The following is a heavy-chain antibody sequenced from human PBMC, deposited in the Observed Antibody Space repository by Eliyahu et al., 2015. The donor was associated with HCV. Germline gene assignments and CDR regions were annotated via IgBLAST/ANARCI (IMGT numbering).Heavy chain of an antibody. D-gene: IGHD6-19*01. J-gene: IGHJ5*01. V-gene: IGHV3-21*06. CDR3: VRDSSGWYQFDS. CDR2: IVGGSDYI. Sequence: EVQLVESGGGLVKPGXSLXLSCVASGFTLXRYKMNWVRQAPGKGLEWVXCIVGGSDYIYYADSVKXRFTISRDNTQNSVFLQMNNLRAEDTGLYFCVRDSSGWYQFDSWGQGTLVTVSS. CDR1: GFTLXRYK.